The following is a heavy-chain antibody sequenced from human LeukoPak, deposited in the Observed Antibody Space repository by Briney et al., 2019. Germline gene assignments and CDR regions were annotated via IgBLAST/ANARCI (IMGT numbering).Heavy chain of an antibody. J-gene: IGHJ2*01. CDR2: INPNSGGT. D-gene: IGHD2-2*02. V-gene: IGHV1-2*02. CDR3: ARDSRDYCSSTSCYTYWYFDL. Sequence: GASVKVSCKASGYTFTGYYMHWVRQAPGQGLEWMGWINPNSGGTNYAQKFQGRVTMTRDTSISTAYMELSRLRSDDTAVYYCARDSRDYCSSTSCYTYWYFDLWGRGTLVTVSS. CDR1: GYTFTGYY.